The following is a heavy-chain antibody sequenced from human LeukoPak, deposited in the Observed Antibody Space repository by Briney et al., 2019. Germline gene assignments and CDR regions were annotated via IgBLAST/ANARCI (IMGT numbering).Heavy chain of an antibody. CDR3: ARDPAGGGNYDY. V-gene: IGHV4-39*07. J-gene: IGHJ4*02. CDR2: IYYSGST. D-gene: IGHD4-23*01. CDR1: GGSISSSSYY. Sequence: SETLSLTCTVSGGSISSSSYYWGWIRQPPGKGLEWIGSIYYSGSTYYNPSLKSRVTISVDTSKNQFSLKLSSVTAADTAVYYCARDPAGGGNYDYWGQGTLVTVSS.